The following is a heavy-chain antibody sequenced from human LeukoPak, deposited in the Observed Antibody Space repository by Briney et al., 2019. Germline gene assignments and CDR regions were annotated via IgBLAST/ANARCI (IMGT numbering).Heavy chain of an antibody. CDR2: INHSGST. CDR3: ARGLPRYCSSTSCYTGYYYGMDV. J-gene: IGHJ6*02. V-gene: IGHV4-34*01. Sequence: SETLSLTCAVYGGSFSGYYWSWIRQPPGKGLEWIGEINHSGSTNYNPSLKSRVTISVDTSKNQSSLKLSSVTAADTAVYYCARGLPRYCSSTSCYTGYYYGMDVWGQGTTVTVSS. CDR1: GGSFSGYY. D-gene: IGHD2-2*02.